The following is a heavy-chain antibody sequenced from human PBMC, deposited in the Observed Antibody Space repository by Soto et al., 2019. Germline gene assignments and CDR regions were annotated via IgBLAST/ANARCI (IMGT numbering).Heavy chain of an antibody. CDR3: TRGGHVVVVTAALDF. Sequence: QVQLVQSGAEVKKPGTSVKVSCKASGDTFTDYYIHWVRQAPGQGLEWMGTVNPSGGHTTYAQHFLGRMTMTRDTSTSTLYMELTSLTSEDTAVYYCTRGGHVVVVTAALDFWGQGTLVTVSS. J-gene: IGHJ4*02. CDR2: VNPSGGHT. D-gene: IGHD2-21*02. V-gene: IGHV1-46*01. CDR1: GDTFTDYY.